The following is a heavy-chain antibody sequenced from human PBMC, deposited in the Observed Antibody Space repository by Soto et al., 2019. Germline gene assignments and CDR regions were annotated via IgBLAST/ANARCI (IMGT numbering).Heavy chain of an antibody. CDR3: ARRYGGSQVDY. Sequence: SETLFLTSTVSGGSISRGGYYWCWIRQPPGKGLEWIGYIYYSGSTYYNPSLKSRVTISVDTSKNQFSLKLSSVTAADTAVYYGARRYGGSQVDYWGQGTLV. V-gene: IGHV4-30-2*03. CDR2: IYYSGST. D-gene: IGHD4-17*01. J-gene: IGHJ4*02. CDR1: GGSISRGGYY.